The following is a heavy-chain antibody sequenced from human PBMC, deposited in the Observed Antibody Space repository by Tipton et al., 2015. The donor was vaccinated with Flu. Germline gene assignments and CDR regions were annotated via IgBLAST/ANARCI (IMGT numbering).Heavy chain of an antibody. CDR3: ARDSGAYPLGFDP. Sequence: LRLSCSVSGIPMRSGIQSWSWIRQSAGKGLEWIGLTYTNGATTYNPSLKSRVTISIDTSKNQLSLTLTSVTAADTAVYYCARDSGAYPLGFDPWGRGTLVTVSS. V-gene: IGHV4-61*02. D-gene: IGHD2-15*01. J-gene: IGHJ5*01. CDR2: TYTNGAT. CDR1: GIPMRSGIQS.